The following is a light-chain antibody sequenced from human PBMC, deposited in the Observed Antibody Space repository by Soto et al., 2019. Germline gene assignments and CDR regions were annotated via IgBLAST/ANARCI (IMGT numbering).Light chain of an antibody. Sequence: EIVLTQSPATLSLSPWERATLSCRASQSVSSYLAWYQQKPGQAPRLLIYDASNRATGIPARFSGSGSGTDFTLPISSIEPEDYAVYYCQQRSNWPPITFGQGTRLEIK. CDR2: DAS. CDR1: QSVSSY. CDR3: QQRSNWPPIT. V-gene: IGKV3-11*01. J-gene: IGKJ5*01.